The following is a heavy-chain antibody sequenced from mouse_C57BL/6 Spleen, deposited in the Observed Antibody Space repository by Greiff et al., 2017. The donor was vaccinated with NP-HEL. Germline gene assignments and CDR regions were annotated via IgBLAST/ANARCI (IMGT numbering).Heavy chain of an antibody. V-gene: IGHV1-81*01. CDR1: GYTFTSYG. J-gene: IGHJ2*01. Sequence: QVQLKESGAELARPGASVKLSCKASGYTFTSYGISWVKQRTGQGLEWIGEIYPRSGNTYYNEKFKGKATLTADKSSSTAYMELRSLTSEDSAVYFCARSVVTKGYYFDYWGQGTTLTVSS. CDR3: ARSVVTKGYYFDY. D-gene: IGHD2-2*01. CDR2: IYPRSGNT.